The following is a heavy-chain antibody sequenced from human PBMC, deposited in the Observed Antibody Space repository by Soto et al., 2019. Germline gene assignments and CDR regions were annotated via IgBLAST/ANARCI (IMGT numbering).Heavy chain of an antibody. D-gene: IGHD6-19*01. Sequence: GESLRLSCTASGFTFRSYIMNWVRQAPGKGLEWISTITADGGGTFYADSVKGRFTITRDNSKDTLYLQMDNLRAEDMALYYCTRDRGGSGWPELDCWGQGTQVTVSS. CDR1: GFTFRSYI. J-gene: IGHJ4*02. CDR3: TRDRGGSGWPELDC. V-gene: IGHV3-23*01. CDR2: ITADGGGT.